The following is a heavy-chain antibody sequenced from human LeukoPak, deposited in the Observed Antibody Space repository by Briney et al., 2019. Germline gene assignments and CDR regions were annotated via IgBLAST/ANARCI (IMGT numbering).Heavy chain of an antibody. Sequence: GGSLRLSCAASGFIISDDHMDWVRQAPGKGLEWVGRTRDRARSYRTQYAPSVEDRFSISRDESKNSVFLQMNSLQPEDTAVYYCARDGAEGDDSAFDVRGQGTMVTVSS. D-gene: IGHD2-21*01. CDR1: GFIISDDH. V-gene: IGHV3-72*01. J-gene: IGHJ3*01. CDR3: ARDGAEGDDSAFDV. CDR2: TRDRARSYRT.